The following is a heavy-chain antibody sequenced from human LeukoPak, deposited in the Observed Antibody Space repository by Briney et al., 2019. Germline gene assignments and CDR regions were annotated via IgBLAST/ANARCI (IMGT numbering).Heavy chain of an antibody. D-gene: IGHD2-21*01. V-gene: IGHV4-39*01. J-gene: IGHJ5*02. CDR1: GGSISSSSYY. CDR2: IYYSGST. CDR3: ARHTEYCGGDCYFNWFDP. Sequence: SETLSLTCTVSGGSISSSSYYWGWIRQPPGKGLEWIGSIYYSGSTYYNPSLKSRVTISVDTSKNQFSLKLSSVTAADTAVYYCARHTEYCGGDCYFNWFDPWGQGTLVTVPS.